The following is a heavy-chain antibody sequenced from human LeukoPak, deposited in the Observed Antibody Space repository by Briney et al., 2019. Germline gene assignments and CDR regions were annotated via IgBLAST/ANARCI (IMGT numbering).Heavy chain of an antibody. Sequence: GGSLRLSCAASGFTFSSYAMHWVRQAPGKGLEWVAVISYDGSNKYYADSVKGRFTISRDNSKNTLYLQMNSLRAEDTAVYYCARESKGSARDFNFDYWGQGTLVTVSS. CDR1: GFTFSSYA. CDR2: ISYDGSNK. J-gene: IGHJ4*02. D-gene: IGHD2/OR15-2a*01. V-gene: IGHV3-30*04. CDR3: ARESKGSARDFNFDY.